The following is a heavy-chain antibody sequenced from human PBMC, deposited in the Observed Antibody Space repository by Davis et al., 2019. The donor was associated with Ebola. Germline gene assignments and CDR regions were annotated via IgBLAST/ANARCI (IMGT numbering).Heavy chain of an antibody. CDR1: GFTFSSYA. V-gene: IGHV3-30-3*01. J-gene: IGHJ4*02. Sequence: GESLKISCAASGFTFSSYAMHWVRQAPGKGLEWVAVISYDGSNKYYADSVKGRFTISRDNSKNTLYLQMNSLRAEDTAVYYCAKDRWYSKLFDYWGQGTLVTVSS. D-gene: IGHD2-15*01. CDR3: AKDRWYSKLFDY. CDR2: ISYDGSNK.